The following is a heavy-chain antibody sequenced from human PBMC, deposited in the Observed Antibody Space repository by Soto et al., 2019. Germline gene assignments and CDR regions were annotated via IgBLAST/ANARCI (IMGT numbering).Heavy chain of an antibody. CDR2: ISYDGSNK. CDR3: AKAGGIVGATTFYYFDY. D-gene: IGHD1-26*01. CDR1: GFTFSSYG. V-gene: IGHV3-30*18. J-gene: IGHJ4*02. Sequence: GGSLRLSCAASGFTFSSYGMHWVRQAPGKGLGWVAVISYDGSNKYYADSVKGRFTISRDNSKNTLYLQMNSLRAEDTAVYYCAKAGGIVGATTFYYFDYWGQGTLVTVS.